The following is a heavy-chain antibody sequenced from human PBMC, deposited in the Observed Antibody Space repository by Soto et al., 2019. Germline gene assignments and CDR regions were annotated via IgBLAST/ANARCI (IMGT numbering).Heavy chain of an antibody. CDR3: ARTSGPYYDILTGYYYGDYFDY. D-gene: IGHD3-9*01. J-gene: IGHJ4*02. CDR1: GYTFTSYG. CDR2: ISAYNGNT. Sequence: ASVKVSCKASGYTFTSYGISWVRQAPGQGLEWMGWISAYNGNTNYAQKLQGRVTMTTDTSTSTAYRELRSLRSDDTAVYYCARTSGPYYDILTGYYYGDYFDYWGQGTLVTVSS. V-gene: IGHV1-18*01.